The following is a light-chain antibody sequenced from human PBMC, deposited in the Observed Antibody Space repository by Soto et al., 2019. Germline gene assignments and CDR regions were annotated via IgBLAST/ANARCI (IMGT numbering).Light chain of an antibody. CDR3: HQYTMYAA. J-gene: IGKJ1*01. CDR2: KAS. CDR1: RSIKSW. Sequence: DIQMTQSPSTLSASVGDTVTITCRASRSIKSWLAWYQQKPGQAPKPLISKASSLENGVPARFSGSGSGTEFTLTISSLQPDDFGTYYCHQYTMYAAFGQGTKVDIK. V-gene: IGKV1-5*03.